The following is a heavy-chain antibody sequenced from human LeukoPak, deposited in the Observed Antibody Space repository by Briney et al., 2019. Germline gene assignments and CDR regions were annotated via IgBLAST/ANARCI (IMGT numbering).Heavy chain of an antibody. D-gene: IGHD6-6*01. J-gene: IGHJ4*02. CDR3: ATDAEYRIAARKLDY. CDR1: GYIFTDHY. V-gene: IGHV1-69-2*01. CDR2: FDPEGGDT. Sequence: ATVKLSCKPSGYIFTDHYMHWVRHAPGKGLEWMGRFDPEGGDTLYAEKFQGRVTITADTSTATSYMEVSSLTSEDTAVYYCATDAEYRIAARKLDYWGQGTLVTVSA.